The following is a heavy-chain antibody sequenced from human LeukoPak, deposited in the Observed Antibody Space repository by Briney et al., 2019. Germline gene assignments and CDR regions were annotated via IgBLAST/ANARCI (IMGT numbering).Heavy chain of an antibody. CDR3: ARGNSAASQPPDY. CDR1: GFSFSGHW. CDR2: ISPTGSTT. J-gene: IGHJ4*02. V-gene: IGHV3-74*01. D-gene: IGHD2-2*01. Sequence: TGGSLRLSCTASGFSFSGHWMHWARQLPGKGLVWVSRISPTGSTTSYADSVKGRFTVSRDNAKNTLYLQVNNLRAEDTAVYYCARGNSAASQPPDYWGQGTLVTVSS.